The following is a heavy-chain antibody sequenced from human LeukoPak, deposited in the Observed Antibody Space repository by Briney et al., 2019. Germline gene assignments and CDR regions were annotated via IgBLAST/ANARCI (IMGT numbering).Heavy chain of an antibody. Sequence: GASVKASCKASGYTFTSYGISWVRQAPGQGLEWMGWISAYNGNTNYAQKLQGRVTMTTDTSTSTAYMELRSLRSDDTAVYYCARISSNGPIAVAGTTDYWGQGTLVTVSS. CDR1: GYTFTSYG. CDR2: ISAYNGNT. CDR3: ARISSNGPIAVAGTTDY. J-gene: IGHJ4*02. V-gene: IGHV1-18*01. D-gene: IGHD6-19*01.